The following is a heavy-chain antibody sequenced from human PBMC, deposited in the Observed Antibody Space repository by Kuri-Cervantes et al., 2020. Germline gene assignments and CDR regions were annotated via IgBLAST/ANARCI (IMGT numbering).Heavy chain of an antibody. CDR1: GGSISSSNW. D-gene: IGHD1-26*01. CDR3: ARAGGSYHMIDY. CDR2: IYHSGST. V-gene: IGHV4-4*02. Sequence: SETLSLTCAVSGGSISSSNWWSWVRQPPGKGLEWIGEIYHSGSTNYNPSLKSRVTISVDTSKNQFSLKLSSVTAADTAVYYCARAGGSYHMIDYWGQGTLVTVSS. J-gene: IGHJ4*02.